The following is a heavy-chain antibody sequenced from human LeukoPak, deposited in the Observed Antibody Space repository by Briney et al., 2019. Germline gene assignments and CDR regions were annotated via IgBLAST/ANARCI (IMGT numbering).Heavy chain of an antibody. CDR3: ARSGDSSGYYYGERY. J-gene: IGHJ4*02. D-gene: IGHD3-22*01. Sequence: GASVKVSCKVSGYTLTELSMHWVRQAPGKGLEWMGGFDPEDGETIYAQKFQGRVTITADESTSTAYMELSSLRSEDTAVYYCARSGDSSGYYYGERYWGQGTLVTVSS. CDR2: FDPEDGET. V-gene: IGHV1-24*01. CDR1: GYTLTELS.